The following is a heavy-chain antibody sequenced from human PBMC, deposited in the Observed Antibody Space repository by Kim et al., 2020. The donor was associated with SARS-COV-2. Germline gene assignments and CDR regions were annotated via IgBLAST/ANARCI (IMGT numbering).Heavy chain of an antibody. D-gene: IGHD3-10*01. J-gene: IGHJ4*02. CDR2: ISGAGDST. V-gene: IGHV3-23*01. Sequence: GGSLRLSCVASGFTFSSYAMSWVRQAPGKRLEWVSTISGAGDSTYYADTVKGRFTISRDNSKNTVYLRMNSLRAEDTALYYCAKSYGSGSYYFGLDYWGLGALVTVSS. CDR1: GFTFSSYA. CDR3: AKSYGSGSYYFGLDY.